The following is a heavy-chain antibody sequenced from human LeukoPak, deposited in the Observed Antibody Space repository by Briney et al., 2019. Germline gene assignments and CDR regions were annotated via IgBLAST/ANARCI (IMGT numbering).Heavy chain of an antibody. CDR2: IYYSGST. CDR3: ARESVEDYGGNSDDY. Sequence: PSETLSLTCTVSGGSISSSSYYWGWIRQPPGKGLEWIGSIYYSGSTYYNPSLKSRVTISVDTSKNQFSLKLSSVTAADTAVYYCARESVEDYGGNSDDYWGQGTLVTVSS. CDR1: GGSISSSSYY. V-gene: IGHV4-39*02. D-gene: IGHD4-23*01. J-gene: IGHJ4*02.